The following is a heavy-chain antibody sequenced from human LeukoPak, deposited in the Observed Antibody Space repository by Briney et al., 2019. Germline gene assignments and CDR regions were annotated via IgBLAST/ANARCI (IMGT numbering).Heavy chain of an antibody. CDR1: GGSFSGYY. D-gene: IGHD2-2*01. CDR3: ARKVAYCSSTSCYFHYWYFDL. Sequence: PSETLSLTCAVYGGSFSGYYWSWIRQPPGKGLEWIEEINHSGSTNYNPSLKSRVTISVDTSKNQFSLKLSSVTAADTAVYYCARKVAYCSSTSCYFHYWYFDLWGRGTLVTVSS. J-gene: IGHJ2*01. CDR2: INHSGST. V-gene: IGHV4-34*01.